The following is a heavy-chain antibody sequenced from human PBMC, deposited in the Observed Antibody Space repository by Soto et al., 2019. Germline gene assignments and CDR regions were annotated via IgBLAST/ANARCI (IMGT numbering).Heavy chain of an antibody. J-gene: IGHJ6*02. Sequence: PGGCLRLTYAASGSACGYFSMNGVRQAPGKGLEWVSSISSSSSYIYYADSVKGRFTISRDNAKNSLYLQMNSLRAEDTAVYYCARESLMDFWSGYAYGMDVWGQATTVTLSS. CDR1: GSACGYFS. CDR3: ARESLMDFWSGYAYGMDV. V-gene: IGHV3-21*01. D-gene: IGHD3-3*01. CDR2: ISSSSSYI.